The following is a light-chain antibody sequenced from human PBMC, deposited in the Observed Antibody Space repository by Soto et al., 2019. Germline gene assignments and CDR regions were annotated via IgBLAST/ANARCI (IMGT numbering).Light chain of an antibody. J-gene: IGKJ1*01. Sequence: EIVMTQSPATLSVSPGERVTLSCRASQSVSSRLAWYHQKPGQSPRLLIYGASTRATGIPARFSGSGSGTEFTLTITSLQPEDFATYYCQQYDMFGPGTTGDIK. CDR2: GAS. CDR3: QQYDM. CDR1: QSVSSR. V-gene: IGKV3-15*01.